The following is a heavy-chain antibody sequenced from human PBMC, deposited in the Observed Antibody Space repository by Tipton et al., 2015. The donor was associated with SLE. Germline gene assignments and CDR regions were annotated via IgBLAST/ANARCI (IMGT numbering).Heavy chain of an antibody. V-gene: IGHV3-11*01. Sequence: SLRLSCAASGFSFSDYYMSWIRRAPGKGLEWVSYISRSGSIIYDADSVKGRVTISRDNAKNSVYLQMNSLRAEDTAVYYCASLRYGSYSYGHYDNWGPGTLVTVSS. J-gene: IGHJ4*02. CDR1: GFSFSDYY. D-gene: IGHD3-10*01. CDR2: ISRSGSII. CDR3: ASLRYGSYSYGHYDN.